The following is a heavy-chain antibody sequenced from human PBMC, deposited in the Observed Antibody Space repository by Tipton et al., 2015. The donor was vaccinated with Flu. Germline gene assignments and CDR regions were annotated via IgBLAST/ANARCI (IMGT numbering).Heavy chain of an antibody. J-gene: IGHJ4*02. CDR1: GYTFSNYN. Sequence: QLVQSGAEVKKPGASVRISCTASGYTFSNYNMHWVRQAPGLGPEWTGIIYPTGGGTTYAQRFQGRVPLTRDKSTNPVYMEVSSLRSEDTAVYYCARDRGFGSYTFDYGGQGTLVTVAS. CDR3: ARDRGFGSYTFDY. D-gene: IGHD2-15*01. CDR2: IYPTGGGT. V-gene: IGHV1-46*01.